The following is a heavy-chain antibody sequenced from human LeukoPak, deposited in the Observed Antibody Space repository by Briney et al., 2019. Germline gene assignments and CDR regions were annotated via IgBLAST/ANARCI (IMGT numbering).Heavy chain of an antibody. Sequence: GGSLRLSCAASGFTFSSYSMNWVRQAPGKGPEWVSYINAGSSTIYYADSVKGRFTISRDNAYNSLWLQMSSLRAEDTAVYYCARDKYRGDYWGQGTLVTVSS. D-gene: IGHD3-10*01. CDR1: GFTFSSYS. V-gene: IGHV3-48*01. J-gene: IGHJ4*02. CDR3: ARDKYRGDY. CDR2: INAGSSTI.